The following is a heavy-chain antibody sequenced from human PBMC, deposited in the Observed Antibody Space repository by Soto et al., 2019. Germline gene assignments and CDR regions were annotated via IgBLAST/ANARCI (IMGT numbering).Heavy chain of an antibody. V-gene: IGHV1-69*01. CDR2: IIPIFTAP. Sequence: QVQLVQSGAEVKKPGSSVKVSCKASGCTLSISWVRQAPGQGLEWMGGIIPIFTAPNYAQKFRGRFTITADESTNTTYMQLTSLRSEDTAVYYCARVDNRGFDPWGQGTLVTVSS. D-gene: IGHD3-10*01. CDR3: ARVDNRGFDP. CDR1: GCTLS. J-gene: IGHJ5*02.